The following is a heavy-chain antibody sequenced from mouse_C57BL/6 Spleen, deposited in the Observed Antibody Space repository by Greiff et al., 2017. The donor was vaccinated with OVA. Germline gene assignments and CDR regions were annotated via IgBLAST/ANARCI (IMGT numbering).Heavy chain of an antibody. CDR3: ARELGYFDY. D-gene: IGHD4-1*01. V-gene: IGHV5-6*01. Sequence: EVQLVASGGDLVKPGGSLKLSCAASGFTFSSYGMSWVRQTPDKSLEWVATISSGGSYTYYPDSVKGRFTISRDNAKNTLYLQMSSLKSEDTAMYYCARELGYFDYWGQGTTLTVSS. J-gene: IGHJ2*01. CDR1: GFTFSSYG. CDR2: ISSGGSYT.